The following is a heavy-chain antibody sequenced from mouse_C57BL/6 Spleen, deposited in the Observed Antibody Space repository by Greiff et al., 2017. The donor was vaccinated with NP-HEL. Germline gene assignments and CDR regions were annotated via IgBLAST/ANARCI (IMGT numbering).Heavy chain of an antibody. CDR2: IDPSASYT. CDR3: ARGGSSYSDY. Sequence: QVQLKQPGAELVMPGASVKLSCKASGYTFTSYWMHWVQQRPGQGLEWIGEIDPSASYTNYNQKFKGKSTLTVDKSSSTAYMQLSSLTSEDSAVNYCARGGSSYSDYWGQGTTLTVSS. CDR1: GYTFTSYW. D-gene: IGHD1-1*01. V-gene: IGHV1-69*01. J-gene: IGHJ2*01.